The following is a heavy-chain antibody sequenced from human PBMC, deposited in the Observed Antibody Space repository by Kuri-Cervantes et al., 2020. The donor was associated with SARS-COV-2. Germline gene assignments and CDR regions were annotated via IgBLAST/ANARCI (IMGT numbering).Heavy chain of an antibody. D-gene: IGHD5-18*01. CDR3: ARDVDLGYSYGASYYYYGMDV. V-gene: IGHV3-48*01. CDR2: ISSSSSTI. CDR1: GFTFSSYS. J-gene: IGHJ6*02. Sequence: GESLKISCAASGFTFSSYSMNWVRQAPGKGLEWVSYISSSSSTIYYADSVKGRFTISRDNAKNSLYLQMNSLRAEDTAVYYCARDVDLGYSYGASYYYYGMDVWGQGTTVTVSS.